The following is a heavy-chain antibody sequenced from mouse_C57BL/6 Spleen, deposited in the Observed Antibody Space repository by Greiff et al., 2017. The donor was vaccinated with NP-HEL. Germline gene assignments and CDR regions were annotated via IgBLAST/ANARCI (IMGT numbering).Heavy chain of an antibody. CDR1: GYTFTSYW. Sequence: VQLQQPGAELVRPGSSVKLSCKASGYTFTSYWMHWVKQRPIQGLEWIGNIDPSGSETHYNQKFKDKATLTVDKSSSTAYMRLRSLTSADSAVCYCARFGNYEDYWGQGTTLTVSS. J-gene: IGHJ2*01. D-gene: IGHD2-1*01. V-gene: IGHV1-52*01. CDR3: ARFGNYEDY. CDR2: IDPSGSET.